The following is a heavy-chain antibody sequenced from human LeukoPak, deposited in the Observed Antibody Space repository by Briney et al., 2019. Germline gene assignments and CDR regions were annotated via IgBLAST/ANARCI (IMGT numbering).Heavy chain of an antibody. D-gene: IGHD2-2*01. CDR2: IRDKANSYTT. CDR1: GFTFSDHY. Sequence: GGSLRLSCAASGFTFSDHYMDWIRQAPGKGLEWVARIRDKANSYTTEYAASVEGRFTISRDDSKNSLYLRMNSLKTEDTAVYYCARYQLPVRYFDFWGQGTLVTVSS. CDR3: ARYQLPVRYFDF. V-gene: IGHV3-72*01. J-gene: IGHJ4*02.